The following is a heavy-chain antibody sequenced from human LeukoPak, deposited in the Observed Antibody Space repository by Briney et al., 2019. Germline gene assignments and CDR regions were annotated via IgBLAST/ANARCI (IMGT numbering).Heavy chain of an antibody. D-gene: IGHD3-22*01. V-gene: IGHV1-18*01. CDR3: ARETDYYDSSGYPRWVFDY. Sequence: ASVKVSCKASGYTFTSYGISWIRQAPGQGLEWMGWISAYNGNTNYAQKLQGRVTMTTDTSTSTAYVELRSLRSDDTAVYYCARETDYYDSSGYPRWVFDYWGQGTLVTVSS. CDR1: GYTFTSYG. J-gene: IGHJ4*02. CDR2: ISAYNGNT.